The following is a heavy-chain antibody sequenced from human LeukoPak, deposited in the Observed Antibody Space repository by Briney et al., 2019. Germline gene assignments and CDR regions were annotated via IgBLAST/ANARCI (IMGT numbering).Heavy chain of an antibody. D-gene: IGHD3-3*01. J-gene: IGHJ4*02. V-gene: IGHV4-4*07. CDR1: GGSISSYY. Sequence: SETLSLTCTVSGGSISSYYWSWIRQPAGKGLEWIGRIYTSGSTNYNPSLKSRVTMSVDTSKNQFSLKLSSVTAADTAVYYCARRRDYDFWSGYYYYFDYWGQGTLVTVSS. CDR2: IYTSGST. CDR3: ARRRDYDFWSGYYYYFDY.